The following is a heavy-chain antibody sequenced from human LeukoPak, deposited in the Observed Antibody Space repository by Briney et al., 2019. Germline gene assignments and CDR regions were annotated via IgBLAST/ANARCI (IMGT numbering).Heavy chain of an antibody. J-gene: IGHJ4*02. D-gene: IGHD2-15*01. Sequence: ASVKVSCKASGYTFTGYYMHWVRQAPGQGLEWMGWINPNSGGTNYAQKFQGRVTMTRDTSISTAYMELSRLRSDDTAVYYCASSLYCSGGSCYSYYFDYWGQGTLVTVSS. V-gene: IGHV1-2*02. CDR3: ASSLYCSGGSCYSYYFDY. CDR1: GYTFTGYY. CDR2: INPNSGGT.